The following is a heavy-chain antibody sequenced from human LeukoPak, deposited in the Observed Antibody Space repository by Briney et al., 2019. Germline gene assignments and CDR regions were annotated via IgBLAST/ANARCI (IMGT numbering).Heavy chain of an antibody. CDR2: MNPNSGNA. J-gene: IGHJ4*02. D-gene: IGHD3-3*01. Sequence: GASVKVSCKASGYIVTSYDINWVRQATGQGLEWMGWMNPNSGNAAYTQKFQGRVTMTRNTSISTAYMELSSLRSEDTAVYYCARYGYYAYDYWGQGNLVTVSS. CDR3: ARYGYYAYDY. CDR1: GYIVTSYD. V-gene: IGHV1-8*01.